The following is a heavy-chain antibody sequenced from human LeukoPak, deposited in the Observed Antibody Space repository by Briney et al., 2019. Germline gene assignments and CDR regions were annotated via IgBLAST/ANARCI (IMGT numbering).Heavy chain of an antibody. CDR2: ISYNGSNK. CDR3: ARDVYCSGTSCSEGLYYYYGMDV. CDR1: GFTFSSYA. V-gene: IGHV3-30*04. J-gene: IGHJ6*02. Sequence: GGSLRLSCAASGFTFSSYAMHWVRQAPGKGLEWVAVISYNGSNKYYADSVKGRFTISRDNSKNTLYPQMNSLRAEDTAVYYCARDVYCSGTSCSEGLYYYYGMDVWGQGTTVTVSS. D-gene: IGHD2-2*01.